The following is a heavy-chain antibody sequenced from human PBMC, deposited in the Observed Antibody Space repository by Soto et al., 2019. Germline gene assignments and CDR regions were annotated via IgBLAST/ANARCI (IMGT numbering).Heavy chain of an antibody. Sequence: ASVKVSCKASGYTFTTTAIHWVRQAPGQRLEWMGWMYTGTGNTKYSEKFQGRVTISRDTSASTAYLELSSLRSEDTAVYYCARGHADFWSGYHLFDPWGQGTLVTVSS. V-gene: IGHV1-3*04. J-gene: IGHJ5*02. CDR2: MYTGTGNT. CDR1: GYTFTTTA. CDR3: ARGHADFWSGYHLFDP. D-gene: IGHD3-3*01.